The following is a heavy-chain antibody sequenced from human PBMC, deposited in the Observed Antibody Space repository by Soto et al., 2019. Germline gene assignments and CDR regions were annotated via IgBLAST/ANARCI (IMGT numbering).Heavy chain of an antibody. CDR3: ARGTVVVPAARGQFFGRGYYYGMDV. CDR1: GGTFSSYA. J-gene: IGHJ6*02. V-gene: IGHV1-69*06. CDR2: IIPIFGTA. D-gene: IGHD2-2*01. Sequence: QVQLVQSGAEVKKPGSSVKVSCKASGGTFSSYAISWVRQAPGQGLEWMGGIIPIFGTANYAQKFQGRVTITADKSTSTAYMELSSLRSEDTAVYYCARGTVVVPAARGQFFGRGYYYGMDVWGQGTTVTVSS.